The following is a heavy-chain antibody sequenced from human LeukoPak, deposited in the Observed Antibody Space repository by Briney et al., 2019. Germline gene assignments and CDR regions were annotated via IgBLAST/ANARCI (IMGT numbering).Heavy chain of an antibody. CDR2: ISSSSSTI. J-gene: IGHJ3*02. D-gene: IGHD3-3*01. CDR3: AKWMVRRDFWSGAFDI. Sequence: GGSLRLSCAASGFTFSSYSMNWVRQAPGKRLEWVSYISSSSSTIYYADSVKGRFTISRDNSKNTLFLQMNSLRGEDTAIYYCAKWMVRRDFWSGAFDIWGQGTMVTV. CDR1: GFTFSSYS. V-gene: IGHV3-48*04.